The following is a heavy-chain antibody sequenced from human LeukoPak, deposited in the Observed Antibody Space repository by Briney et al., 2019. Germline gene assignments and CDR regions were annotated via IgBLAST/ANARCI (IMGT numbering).Heavy chain of an antibody. CDR2: IFYSGNT. CDR3: ARHDGNWNREFDY. D-gene: IGHD1-1*01. CDR1: GGSISSSSYY. V-gene: IGHV4-61*05. Sequence: TSETLSLTCTVSGGSISSSSYYWGWIRRPPGKGLEWIGYIFYSGNTKYNPSLKSRLTISVDTSKNQFSLKLSSVTAADTAVYYCARHDGNWNREFDYWGQGTLVTVSS. J-gene: IGHJ4*02.